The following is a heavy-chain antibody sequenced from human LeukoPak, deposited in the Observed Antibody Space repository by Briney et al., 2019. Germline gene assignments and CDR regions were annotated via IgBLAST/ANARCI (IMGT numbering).Heavy chain of an antibody. CDR2: IYYSGTT. CDR1: GGSISGSSYY. D-gene: IGHD3-9*01. J-gene: IGHJ3*01. CDR3: ASDILTGYGAFDF. Sequence: SETLSLTCTVSGGSISGSSYYWGWIRQPPGKGLEWIGSIYYSGTTYYNPSLKSRVTIFVDTSKNEFSLNLSSATAADTAVYYCASDILTGYGAFDFWGQGTVVTVSS. V-gene: IGHV4-39*01.